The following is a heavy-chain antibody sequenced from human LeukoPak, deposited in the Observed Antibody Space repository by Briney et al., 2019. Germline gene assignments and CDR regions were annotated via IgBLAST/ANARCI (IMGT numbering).Heavy chain of an antibody. D-gene: IGHD3-10*01. CDR1: GFTFSSYA. Sequence: PGRSLRLSCAASGFTFSSYAMHCVRQAPGKGLEWVAVISYDGNNKYYADSVKGRFTISRDNSKDTLYLQMNSLRAEDTAVYYCARESSGGSFDYWGQGTLVTVSS. CDR2: ISYDGNNK. J-gene: IGHJ4*02. CDR3: ARESSGGSFDY. V-gene: IGHV3-30-3*01.